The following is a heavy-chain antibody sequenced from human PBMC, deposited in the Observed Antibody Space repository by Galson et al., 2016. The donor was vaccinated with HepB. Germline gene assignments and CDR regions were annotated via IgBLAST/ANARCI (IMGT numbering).Heavy chain of an antibody. D-gene: IGHD3-16*01. CDR2: IYYSGST. V-gene: IGHV4-59*08. J-gene: IGHJ6*04. CDR1: GGSMTGHY. CDR3: AKWVSFGHSDV. Sequence: LSLTCTVSGGSMTGHYWGWIRQPPGKGLEWIGYIYYSGSTNYSPSLQGRITMSVDTSKNQLSLKLNSVTTTDTAVYFCAKWVSFGHSDVWGKGTTVTVSS.